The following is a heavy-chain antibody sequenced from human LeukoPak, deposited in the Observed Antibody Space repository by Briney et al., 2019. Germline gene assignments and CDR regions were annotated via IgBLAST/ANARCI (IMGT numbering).Heavy chain of an antibody. V-gene: IGHV1-2*02. CDR2: ISPNSGGT. J-gene: IGHJ4*02. CDR3: ARALRQWFGELFPTGY. Sequence: ASVKVSCKTSGYTFTDYYIHWVRQAPGQGLEWMGWISPNSGGTNYAQKFQGRVTMTRDTSISTAYMELSRLRSDDTAVYYCARALRQWFGELFPTGYWGQGTLVTVSS. D-gene: IGHD3-10*01. CDR1: GYTFTDYY.